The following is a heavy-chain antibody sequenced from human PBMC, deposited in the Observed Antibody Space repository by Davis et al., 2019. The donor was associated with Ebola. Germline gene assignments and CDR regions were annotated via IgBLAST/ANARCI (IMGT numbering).Heavy chain of an antibody. V-gene: IGHV3-48*02. D-gene: IGHD4-11*01. CDR1: GFTFTRHS. CDR2: ISGSGGSI. CDR3: ARDGYSDYFFDY. Sequence: GESLKISCAASGFTFTRHSMNWVRQTPGKGLEWVSYISGSGGSISYADSVRGRFTISRDYVKNSLYLQMNSLRDEDTAVYYCARDGYSDYFFDYWGQGVLVTVSS. J-gene: IGHJ4*02.